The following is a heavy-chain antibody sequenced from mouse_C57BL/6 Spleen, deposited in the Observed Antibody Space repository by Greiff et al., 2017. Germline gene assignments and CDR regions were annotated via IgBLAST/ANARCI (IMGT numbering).Heavy chain of an antibody. V-gene: IGHV5-9-1*02. CDR3: TRERGDYGYDVAMDY. D-gene: IGHD2-2*01. CDR2: ISSGGDYI. CDR1: GFTFSSYA. J-gene: IGHJ4*01. Sequence: EVQRVESGEGLVKPGGSLKLSCAASGFTFSSYAMSWVRQTPEKRLEWVAYISSGGDYIYYADTVKGRFTISRDNARNTLYLQMSSLKSEDAAMYYCTRERGDYGYDVAMDYWGQGTSVTVSS.